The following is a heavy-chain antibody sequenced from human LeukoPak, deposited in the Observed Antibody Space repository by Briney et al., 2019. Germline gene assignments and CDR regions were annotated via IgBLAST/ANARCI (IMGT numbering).Heavy chain of an antibody. CDR2: ISSSSSYI. J-gene: IGHJ4*02. CDR1: GFTFSSYS. D-gene: IGHD5-12*01. Sequence: EGSLRLSCAASGFTFSSYSMNWVRQAPGKGLEWVSSISSSSSYIYYADSVKGRFTISRDNAKNSLYLQMNSLRAEDTAVYYCARVSSGYATDYWGQGTLVTVSS. CDR3: ARVSSGYATDY. V-gene: IGHV3-21*01.